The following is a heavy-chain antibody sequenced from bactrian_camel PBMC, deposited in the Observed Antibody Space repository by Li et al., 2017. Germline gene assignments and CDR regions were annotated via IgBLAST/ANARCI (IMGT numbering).Heavy chain of an antibody. CDR3: ATGVYCAHELSPDEYDV. J-gene: IGHJ4*01. CDR1: GFTFSDYY. Sequence: VQLVESGGGLVQPGGSLRLSCAASGFTFSDYYMSWVRQAPGKGLEWVSSILRDGRKTYYADAVKGRFTISRDNAKTTLFLQMNDLKSEDTGTYYCATGVYCAHELSPDEYDVWGRGTQVTVS. D-gene: IGHD3*01. CDR2: ILRDGRKT. V-gene: IGHV3-2*01.